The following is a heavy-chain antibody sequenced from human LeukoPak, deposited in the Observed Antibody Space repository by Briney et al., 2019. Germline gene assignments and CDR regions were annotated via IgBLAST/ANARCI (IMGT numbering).Heavy chain of an antibody. D-gene: IGHD6-6*01. CDR2: ISAYNGNT. CDR3: ARVPGYSSSSGSFDY. J-gene: IGHJ4*02. CDR1: GYTFTSYG. V-gene: IGHV1-18*01. Sequence: ASVKVSCKASGYTFTSYGISWVRQAPGQGLEWMGWISAYNGNTNYAQKLQGRVTMTTDTSTSTAYKELRSLRSDDTAVYYCARVPGYSSSSGSFDYWGQGTLVTVSS.